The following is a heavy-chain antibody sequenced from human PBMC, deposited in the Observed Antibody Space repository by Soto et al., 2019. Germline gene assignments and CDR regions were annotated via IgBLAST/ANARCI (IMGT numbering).Heavy chain of an antibody. CDR1: GGSFSGYY. CDR3: ARGLSDYYDSSGYYYFDY. V-gene: IGHV4-34*01. Sequence: QVQLQQWGAGLLKPSETLSLTCAVYGGSFSGYYWSWIRQPPGKGLEWIGEINHSGSTNYNPSLNSRVTISVDTSKNQFSLKLSSVTAADTALYYCARGLSDYYDSSGYYYFDYWGQGTLVTVSS. D-gene: IGHD3-22*01. CDR2: INHSGST. J-gene: IGHJ4*02.